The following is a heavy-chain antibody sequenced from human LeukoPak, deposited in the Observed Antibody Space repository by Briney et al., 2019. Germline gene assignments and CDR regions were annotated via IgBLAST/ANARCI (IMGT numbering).Heavy chain of an antibody. J-gene: IGHJ4*02. Sequence: GGSLRLSCAASGFIFGAYSMNWVRQAPGKGLEWVSSISSRSSHIYYADSMKGRFTVSRDNAKNSLYLQMNSLRAEDTAVYYCARALYYDILTNYQTHTYYFDYWGQGTLLTVSS. D-gene: IGHD3-9*01. V-gene: IGHV3-21*01. CDR1: GFIFGAYS. CDR3: ARALYYDILTNYQTHTYYFDY. CDR2: ISSRSSHI.